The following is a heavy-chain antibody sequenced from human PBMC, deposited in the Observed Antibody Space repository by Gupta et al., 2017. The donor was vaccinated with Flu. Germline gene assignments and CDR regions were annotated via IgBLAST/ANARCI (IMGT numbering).Heavy chain of an antibody. CDR2: INPHSGGT. CDR3: AREKYCSTTSCYRWFDP. Sequence: VQLVQSGAEVKKPGASVQVSCKATGYTFTGYYIHWARQAPGQGLEWMGRINPHSGGTNYEQKLQGRVTMTRDTSISTAYMELSRLRSDDTAVYYCAREKYCSTTSCYRWFDPWGQGTLVTVSS. CDR1: GYTFTGYY. J-gene: IGHJ5*02. D-gene: IGHD2-2*02. V-gene: IGHV1-2*06.